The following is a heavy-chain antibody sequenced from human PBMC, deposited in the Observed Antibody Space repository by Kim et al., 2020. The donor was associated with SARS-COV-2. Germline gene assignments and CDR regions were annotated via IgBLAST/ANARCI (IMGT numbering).Heavy chain of an antibody. CDR2: IYYSGST. Sequence: SETLSLTCTVSGGSISGYYWSWIRQPPGKGLEWIGNIYYSGSTNYNPSLKSRVTIIVDTSKNQFSLKLSSVTAADTAVYYCARRLITDYYDTSGPFDYWGQSTLVTVSS. J-gene: IGHJ4*02. CDR3: ARRLITDYYDTSGPFDY. D-gene: IGHD3-22*01. V-gene: IGHV4-59*08. CDR1: GGSISGYY.